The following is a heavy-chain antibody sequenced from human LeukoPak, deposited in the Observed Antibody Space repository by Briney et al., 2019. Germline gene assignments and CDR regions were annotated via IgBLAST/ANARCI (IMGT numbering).Heavy chain of an antibody. CDR3: ASSVYGSGSYSY. V-gene: IGHV4-34*01. J-gene: IGHJ4*02. D-gene: IGHD3-10*01. CDR2: INHSGST. CDR1: GGSFSRYY. Sequence: PSETLSLTCAVYGGSFSRYYWSWIRQPPGKGLEWIGEINHSGSTNYNPSLKSRVTISVDTSKNQFSLKLSSVTAADTAVYYCASSVYGSGSYSYWGQGTLVTVSS.